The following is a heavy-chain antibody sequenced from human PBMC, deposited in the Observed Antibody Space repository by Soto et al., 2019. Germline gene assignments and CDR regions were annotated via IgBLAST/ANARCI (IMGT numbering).Heavy chain of an antibody. CDR2: MSTDNGNT. J-gene: IGHJ4*02. CDR3: AGRRTDYYDNSANYFLDY. Sequence: QVQLVQSGAEVKKPGASVKVSCKASGYKFITYGVSWVRQAPGQGLDRLGRMSTDNGNTRNAERIPGRVTITTAATTNRAYMELRNLRSDDTAVYYCAGRRTDYYDNSANYFLDYWGQGTLVTVSS. D-gene: IGHD3-22*01. CDR1: GYKFITYG. V-gene: IGHV1-18*01.